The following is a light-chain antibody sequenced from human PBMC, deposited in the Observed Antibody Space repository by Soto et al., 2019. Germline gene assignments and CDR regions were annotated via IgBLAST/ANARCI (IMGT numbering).Light chain of an antibody. CDR1: QGIISY. J-gene: IGKJ5*01. CDR3: QQSYMDPII. Sequence: TQMTQSPSSLSASLGDRVTITCRASQGIISYLNWYQKKPGKAPNLLIYDASRLQSGVPSRFSGSGGGTDFTLSISSVQPEDFATYFCQQSYMDPIIFGQGTRLEIK. V-gene: IGKV1-39*01. CDR2: DAS.